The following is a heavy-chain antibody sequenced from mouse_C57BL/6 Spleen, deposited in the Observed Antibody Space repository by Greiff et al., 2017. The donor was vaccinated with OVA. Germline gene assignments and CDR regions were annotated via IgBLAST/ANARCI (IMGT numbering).Heavy chain of an antibody. J-gene: IGHJ4*01. CDR1: GFSLTSYG. CDR3: AKEGYGYDYDARDY. Sequence: QVQLKESGPGLVAPSQSLSITCTVSGFSLTSYGVSWVRQPPGKGLEWLGVIWGDGSANYYSALISRLSISKDNSKTQVFLHLISLQTDDPASFSSAKEGYGYDYDARDYWGQGTSVTVAS. V-gene: IGHV2-3*01. D-gene: IGHD2-2*01. CDR2: IWGDGSA.